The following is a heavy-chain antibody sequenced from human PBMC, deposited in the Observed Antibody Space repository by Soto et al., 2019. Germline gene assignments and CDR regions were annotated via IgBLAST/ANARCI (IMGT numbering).Heavy chain of an antibody. CDR3: ARDPLSGDYIWGSYRPGIMDV. V-gene: IGHV3-21*01. CDR1: GFTFSSYS. CDR2: ISSSSSYI. Sequence: GGSLRLSCAASGFTFSSYSMNWVRQAPGKGLEWVSSISSSSSYIYYADSVKGRFTISRDNSKNTLYLQMNSLRVEDTAIYYCARDPLSGDYIWGSYRPGIMDVWGKGNTVTVSS. D-gene: IGHD3-16*02. J-gene: IGHJ6*04.